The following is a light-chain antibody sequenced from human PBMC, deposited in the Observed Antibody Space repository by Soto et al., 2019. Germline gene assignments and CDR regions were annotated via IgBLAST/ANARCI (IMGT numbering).Light chain of an antibody. J-gene: IGKJ1*01. CDR1: QSVSSN. Sequence: EIVMTQSPATLSVSPGERATLSCRASQSVSSNLAWYQQKPGQAPRLLIYGASTRATGIPASFSGSGSGTEFTLTISGLQSEHFAFFSFHNYNNWLPWTFDKGTKGELK. V-gene: IGKV3-15*01. CDR2: GAS. CDR3: HNYNNWLPWT.